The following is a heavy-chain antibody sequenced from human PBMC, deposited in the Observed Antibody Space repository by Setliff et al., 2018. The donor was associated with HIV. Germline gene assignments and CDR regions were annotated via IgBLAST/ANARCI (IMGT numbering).Heavy chain of an antibody. CDR1: GGSINYYY. V-gene: IGHV4-4*08. CDR2: IHPSGET. CDR3: ARKAADVSGGGMDV. D-gene: IGHD2-15*01. J-gene: IGHJ6*02. Sequence: SETLSLTCTVSGGSINYYYWSWIRQPPGKNPEYIGYIHPSGETYYSPSLMSRLTISLDTANNRFSLRLTSASAADTAIYYCARKAADVSGGGMDVWGQGTTVTVSS.